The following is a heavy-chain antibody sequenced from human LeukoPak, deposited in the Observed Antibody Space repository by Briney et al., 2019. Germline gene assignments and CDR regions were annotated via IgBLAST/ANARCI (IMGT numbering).Heavy chain of an antibody. D-gene: IGHD3-22*01. CDR3: AKGIVVVVSSPFDY. J-gene: IGHJ4*02. CDR1: GFTFEDYA. V-gene: IGHV3-9*01. Sequence: GRSLRLSCAGSGFTFEDYAMHWVRQAPGKGLEWVSGISWNSGSIGYADSVKGLFTISRDNAKNSLYLQMNSLRAEDTALYYCAKGIVVVVSSPFDYWGQGTLVTVSS. CDR2: ISWNSGSI.